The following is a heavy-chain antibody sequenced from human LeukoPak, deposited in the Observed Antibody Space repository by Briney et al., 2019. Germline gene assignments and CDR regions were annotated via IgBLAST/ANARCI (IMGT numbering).Heavy chain of an antibody. CDR2: ISSSSSYI. D-gene: IGHD4-17*01. Sequence: PGGSLRLSCAASGFTFSSYSMNGVRQAPGKGLEWVSSISSSSSYIYYADSVKGRFTISRDNAKNSLYLQVNSLRAEDTAVYYCASPGDYGDFDYWGQGTLVTVSS. J-gene: IGHJ4*02. V-gene: IGHV3-21*01. CDR3: ASPGDYGDFDY. CDR1: GFTFSSYS.